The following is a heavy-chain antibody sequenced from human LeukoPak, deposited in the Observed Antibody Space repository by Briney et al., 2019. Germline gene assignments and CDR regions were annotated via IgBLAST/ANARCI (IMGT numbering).Heavy chain of an antibody. CDR2: IIPIFGTA. J-gene: IGHJ4*02. Sequence: GASVKVSCKASGGTFISYAISWVRQAPGQGREWMGGIIPIFGTANYAQKFQGRVTITADEFTSTAYMELSSLRSEDTAVYYCARTTYYYDSSGYSHFDYWGQGTLVTVSS. CDR3: ARTTYYYDSSGYSHFDY. CDR1: GGTFISYA. D-gene: IGHD3-22*01. V-gene: IGHV1-69*13.